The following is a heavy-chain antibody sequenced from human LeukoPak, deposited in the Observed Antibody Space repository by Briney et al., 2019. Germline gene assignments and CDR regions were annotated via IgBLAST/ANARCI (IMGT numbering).Heavy chain of an antibody. V-gene: IGHV3-48*03. CDR1: GFTFSSYE. D-gene: IGHD6-19*01. J-gene: IGHJ3*02. CDR3: ARDYSSGWDDAFDI. CDR2: ISSSGSTI. Sequence: GGSLRLSCAASGFTFSSYEMNWVRQAPGKELEWVSYISSSGSTIYYADSVKGRFTISRDNAKNSLYLQMNSLRADDTAVYYCARDYSSGWDDAFDIWGQGTMVTVSS.